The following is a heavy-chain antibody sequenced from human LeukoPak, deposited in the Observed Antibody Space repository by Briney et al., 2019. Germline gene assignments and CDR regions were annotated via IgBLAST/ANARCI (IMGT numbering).Heavy chain of an antibody. CDR3: ARGMATKLH. CDR1: GGSIGSSSYY. D-gene: IGHD5-12*01. J-gene: IGHJ4*02. CDR2: IYYSGST. Sequence: SETLSLTCTVSGGSIGSSSYYWGWIRQPPGKGLEWIGSIYYSGSTYYNPSLKSRVTISVDTSKNQFSLKLSSVTAADTAVYYCARGMATKLHWGQGTLVTVSS. V-gene: IGHV4-39*01.